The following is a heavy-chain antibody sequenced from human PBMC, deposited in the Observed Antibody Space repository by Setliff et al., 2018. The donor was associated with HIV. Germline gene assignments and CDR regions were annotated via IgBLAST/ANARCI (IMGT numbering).Heavy chain of an antibody. J-gene: IGHJ4*02. D-gene: IGHD3-22*01. V-gene: IGHV3-30*01. CDR1: GFTFSDAV. CDR3: AREGGSSGYCGYFDY. Sequence: LRLSCTASGFTFSDAVMHWVRQPPGKGLEWVAAISVDGSGKFYADSVKGRFTISRDNSRNTLYLQMNSLRDEDTAVYYCAREGGSSGYCGYFDYWGQGTLVTVSS. CDR2: ISVDGSGK.